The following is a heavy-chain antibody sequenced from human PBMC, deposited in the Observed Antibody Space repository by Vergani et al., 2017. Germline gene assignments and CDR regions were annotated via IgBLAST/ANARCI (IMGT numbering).Heavy chain of an antibody. J-gene: IGHJ4*02. CDR1: GFTVSSNY. V-gene: IGHV3-53*01. Sequence: EVQLVESGGGLIQPGGSLRLSCAASGFTVSSNYMSWVRQAPGKGLEWVSVIYSGGSTYYADSVKGRFTISRDNSKNTLYLQMNSLRAEDTAVYYCARVGGSSSGWYESDYWGQGTLVTVSS. CDR2: IYSGGST. D-gene: IGHD6-19*01. CDR3: ARVGGSSSGWYESDY.